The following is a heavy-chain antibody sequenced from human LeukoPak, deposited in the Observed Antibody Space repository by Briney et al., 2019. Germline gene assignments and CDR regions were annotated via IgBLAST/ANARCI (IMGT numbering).Heavy chain of an antibody. Sequence: GGSLRLSCAASGFTFSSYAMSWVRQAPGKGLEWVSAISGSGGSTYCADSVKGRFTISRDNSKNTLYLQMNSLRAEDTAVYYCAKTGFGSSSWYGKYYFDYWGQGTLVTVSS. CDR3: AKTGFGSSSWYGKYYFDY. CDR2: ISGSGGST. J-gene: IGHJ4*02. V-gene: IGHV3-23*01. CDR1: GFTFSSYA. D-gene: IGHD6-13*01.